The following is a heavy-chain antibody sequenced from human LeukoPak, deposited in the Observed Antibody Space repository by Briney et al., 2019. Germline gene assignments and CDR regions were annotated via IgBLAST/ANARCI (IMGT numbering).Heavy chain of an antibody. J-gene: IGHJ4*02. D-gene: IGHD3-9*01. V-gene: IGHV4-34*01. CDR2: INHSGST. CDR3: ARGKSNDILTGYYYFDY. CDR1: GGSISSYY. Sequence: PSETLSLTCTVSGGSISSYYWSWIRQPPGKGLEWIGEINHSGSTNYNPSLKSRVTISVDTSKNQFSLKLSSVTAADTAVYYCARGKSNDILTGYYYFDYWGQGTLVTVSS.